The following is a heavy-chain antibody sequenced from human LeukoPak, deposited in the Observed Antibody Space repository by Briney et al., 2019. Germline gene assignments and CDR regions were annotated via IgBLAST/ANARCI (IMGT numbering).Heavy chain of an antibody. CDR2: ILGSGRSA. J-gene: IGHJ4*02. V-gene: IGHV3-23*01. CDR3: SKWGDYDVLTGYYDSDF. D-gene: IGHD3-9*01. CDR1: GFTFNNYA. Sequence: GGSLRLSCAASGFTFNNYAMSWVRQAPGKGLEWVSAILGSGRSAYYADSVKGRFTISRDNSKNSLFLQMNSLRVEGTALYYCSKWGDYDVLTGYYDSDFWGQGTLVTVS.